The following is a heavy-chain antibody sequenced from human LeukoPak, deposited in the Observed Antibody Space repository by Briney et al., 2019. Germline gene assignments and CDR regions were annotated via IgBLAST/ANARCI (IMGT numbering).Heavy chain of an antibody. CDR3: ARDRYCSSTSCLYGMDV. CDR1: GFTFSAYG. Sequence: GGSLRLSCAASGFTFSAYGIHWVRQAPGRGLEWVSSISSIVTYTAYADSVKGRFTISRDNAKNSLYLQMNSLRAEDTAVYYCARDRYCSSTSCLYGMDVWGQGTTVTVSS. D-gene: IGHD2-2*01. CDR2: ISSIVTYT. J-gene: IGHJ6*02. V-gene: IGHV3-21*04.